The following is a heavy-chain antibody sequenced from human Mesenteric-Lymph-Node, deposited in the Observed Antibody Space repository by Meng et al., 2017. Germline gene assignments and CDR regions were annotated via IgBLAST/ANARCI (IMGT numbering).Heavy chain of an antibody. CDR3: ARERGLYGSGSYYYGDAFDI. J-gene: IGHJ3*02. CDR1: GGTFSRYV. D-gene: IGHD3-10*01. CDR2: IIPILHIT. Sequence: SVKVSCKASGGTFSRYVTSWVRQAPGQGLEWMGGIIPILHITNYAQKFQGRVTIITDESTSTAYMELSSLRYEDTAVYYCARERGLYGSGSYYYGDAFDIWGQGTMVTVSS. V-gene: IGHV1-69*10.